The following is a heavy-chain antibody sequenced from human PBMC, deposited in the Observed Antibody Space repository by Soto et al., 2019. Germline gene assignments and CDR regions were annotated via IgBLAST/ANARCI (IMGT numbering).Heavy chain of an antibody. Sequence: SLILSCAASLFTFSSSAMHWVRQAPGTGLECVAVISYDRSNKYYADSVKGRYTISRDNTKNTLNMKMKNQRDEDTAVYYCARDYYRFNSGYGFSMDVWGQGT. CDR3: ARDYYRFNSGYGFSMDV. V-gene: IGHV3-30-3*01. J-gene: IGHJ6*02. D-gene: IGHD5-12*01. CDR1: LFTFSSSA. CDR2: ISYDRSNK.